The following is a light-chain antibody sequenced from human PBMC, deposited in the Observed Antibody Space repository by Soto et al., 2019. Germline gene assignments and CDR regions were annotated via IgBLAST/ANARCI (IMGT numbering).Light chain of an antibody. J-gene: IGKJ1*01. V-gene: IGKV1-27*01. CDR1: QDIGSS. CDR2: GAS. Sequence: TQSPSSLSASVGDRVTVTCRASQDIGSSLAWYQQKPGKVPKLLIYGASTLQSGVPSRFSGSGSGTDFTLTVSSLQPEDVATYFCQKYNNAPRTFGQGTKVEIK. CDR3: QKYNNAPRT.